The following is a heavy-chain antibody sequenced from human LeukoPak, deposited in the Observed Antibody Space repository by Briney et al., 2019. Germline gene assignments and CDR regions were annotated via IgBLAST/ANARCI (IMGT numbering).Heavy chain of an antibody. CDR3: AREPYSSSWFDP. CDR1: GGSISSYY. J-gene: IGHJ5*02. CDR2: IYTNGST. Sequence: PSETLSLTRTVSGGSISSYYWSWIRQPAGKGLEWIGRIYTNGSTNYNPSLKSRVTMSVDTSKNQFSLKLSSVTAADTAVYYCAREPYSSSWFDPWGQGTLVTVSS. V-gene: IGHV4-4*07. D-gene: IGHD6-13*01.